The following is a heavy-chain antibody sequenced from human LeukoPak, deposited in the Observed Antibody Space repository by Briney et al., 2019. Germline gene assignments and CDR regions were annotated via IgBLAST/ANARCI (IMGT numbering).Heavy chain of an antibody. CDR1: GGSISSYY. J-gene: IGHJ3*02. V-gene: IGHV4-59*08. D-gene: IGHD6-19*01. Sequence: SETLSLTCTVSGGSISSYYWSWMRQPPGKGLEWIGYIYYSGSTNYNPSLKSRVTISVDTSKNQFSLKLSSVTAADTAVYYCARRIAVAGSSAFDIWGQGTMVTVSS. CDR2: IYYSGST. CDR3: ARRIAVAGSSAFDI.